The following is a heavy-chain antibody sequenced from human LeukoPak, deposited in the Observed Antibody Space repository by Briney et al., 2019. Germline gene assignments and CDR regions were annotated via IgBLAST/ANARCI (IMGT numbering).Heavy chain of an antibody. CDR2: INPNDGTT. V-gene: IGHV1-2*02. CDR3: ARTSDYYNYYFDY. D-gene: IGHD4-11*01. Sequence: ASVKVSCKASGYRFTDYYVHWVRQASGQGLEWMAWINPNDGTTNYLQRFQGRVTMTTDTSINTAYMELSNLRSDDAAVYYCARTSDYYNYYFDYWGQGTPVTVSS. CDR1: GYRFTDYY. J-gene: IGHJ4*02.